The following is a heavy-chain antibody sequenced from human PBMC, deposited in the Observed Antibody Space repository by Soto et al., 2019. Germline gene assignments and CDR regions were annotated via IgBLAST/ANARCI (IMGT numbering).Heavy chain of an antibody. CDR3: ARLWPPMIVGGTGAFDI. V-gene: IGHV5-51*01. D-gene: IGHD3-22*01. Sequence: EVQLVPSGAEVKKPGESLKISCKGSGYSFTSYWIGWVRQMPGKGLEWMGSIYPGDSDTRYSPSFQGQVTISAAKSISTAYLQWRSLKASDTAMYYCARLWPPMIVGGTGAFDIWGQGTMVTVSS. CDR1: GYSFTSYW. CDR2: IYPGDSDT. J-gene: IGHJ3*02.